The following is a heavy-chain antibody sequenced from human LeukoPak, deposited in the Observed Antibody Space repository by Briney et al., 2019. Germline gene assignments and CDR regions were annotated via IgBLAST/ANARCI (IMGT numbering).Heavy chain of an antibody. D-gene: IGHD3-9*01. CDR3: AREGDDILTGYYASD. CDR2: ISSSGSTI. CDR1: GFTFSSYE. V-gene: IGHV3-48*03. Sequence: GGSLRLSCAASGFTFSSYEMNWVRQAPGKGLEWVSYISSSGSTIYYADSVKGRFTISRDNAKNSLYLQMNSLRAEDTAVYYCAREGDDILTGYYASDWGQGTLVTVYS. J-gene: IGHJ4*02.